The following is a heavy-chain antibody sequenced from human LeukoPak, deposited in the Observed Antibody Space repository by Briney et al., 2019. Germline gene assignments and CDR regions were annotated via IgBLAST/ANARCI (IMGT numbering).Heavy chain of an antibody. V-gene: IGHV4-59*01. CDR1: GGSISSYY. Sequence: MHSETLSLTCTVSGGSISSYYWSWIRQPPGKGLEWIGYIYYSGSTNYNPSLKSRVTISVDTSKNQFSLKLRSVTAADTAVYYCARATGVYGANNWFDPWGQGTLVTVSS. J-gene: IGHJ5*02. CDR3: ARATGVYGANNWFDP. D-gene: IGHD4-17*01. CDR2: IYYSGST.